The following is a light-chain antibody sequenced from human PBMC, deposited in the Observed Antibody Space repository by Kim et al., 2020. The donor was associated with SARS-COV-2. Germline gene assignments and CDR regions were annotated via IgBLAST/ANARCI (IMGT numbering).Light chain of an antibody. V-gene: IGKV4-1*01. CDR3: QQYYSTPPT. Sequence: DIVMTQSPDSLAVSLGERATINCKSSQSGLYSSNNQNYLAWYQQKPGQPPKLLIYWASTRESGVPDRFSGSGSGTDFTLTISSLQAEDVAVYYCQQYYSTPPTFGGGTKVDIK. J-gene: IGKJ4*01. CDR1: QSGLYSSNNQNY. CDR2: WAS.